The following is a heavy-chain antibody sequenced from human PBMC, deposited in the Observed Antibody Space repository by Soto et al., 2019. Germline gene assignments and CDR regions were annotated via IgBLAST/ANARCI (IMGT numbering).Heavy chain of an antibody. CDR1: GFSLSTSDVG. J-gene: IGHJ5*02. CDR2: IFCDDDK. D-gene: IGHD6-13*01. Sequence: QITLKESGPTLVKPTQTLTLTCTFSGFSLSTSDVGVGWIRQPPGKALEWLAVIFCDDDKRYSQSLKNRLTISKDTSRNQVVLIMTNMDAVDRATYYYAHTKIGVAAGNRVYWLDPWGQGTLVTISS. CDR3: AHTKIGVAAGNRVYWLDP. V-gene: IGHV2-5*02.